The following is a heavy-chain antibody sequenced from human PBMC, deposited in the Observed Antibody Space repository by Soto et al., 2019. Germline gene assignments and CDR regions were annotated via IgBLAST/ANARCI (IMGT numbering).Heavy chain of an antibody. J-gene: IGHJ4*02. CDR3: AREVITIFGVVVSRHFDY. CDR2: IYYSGST. D-gene: IGHD3-3*01. Sequence: VQLQESGPGLVKPSQTLSLTCTVSGGSLSSGDYYWSWIRQPPGTGLEWIGYIYYSGSTYYNPSLKSRVTISVDTSKNQFSLKLSSVTAADTAVYYCAREVITIFGVVVSRHFDYWGQGTLVTVSS. CDR1: GGSLSSGDYY. V-gene: IGHV4-30-4*01.